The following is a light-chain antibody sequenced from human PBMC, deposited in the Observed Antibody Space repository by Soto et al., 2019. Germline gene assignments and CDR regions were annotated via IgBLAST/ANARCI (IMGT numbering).Light chain of an antibody. J-gene: IGLJ2*01. CDR1: SGQRSYA. Sequence: QLVLSQSPSASASLGASVKLTCTLSSGQRSYAIAWHQQQPEKGPRYLMKVNSDGSHSKGDGIPDRFSGSSSGAERYLTISSLQSEDEADYYCQTWGTGFHVVFGGGTQLTVL. CDR2: VNSDGSH. V-gene: IGLV4-69*01. CDR3: QTWGTGFHVV.